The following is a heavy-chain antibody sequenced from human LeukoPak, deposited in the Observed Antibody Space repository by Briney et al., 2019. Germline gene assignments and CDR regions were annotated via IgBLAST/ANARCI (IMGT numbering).Heavy chain of an antibody. D-gene: IGHD3-22*01. CDR3: ARRIRTYYYDSSGYYSDY. Sequence: ASVKVSCKASGGTFSYYALSWVRQATGQGLEWMGWMNPNSGNTGYAQKFQGRVTITRNTSISTAYMELSSLRSEDTAVYYCARRIRTYYYDSSGYYSDYWGQGTLVTVSS. CDR2: MNPNSGNT. CDR1: GGTFSYYA. J-gene: IGHJ4*02. V-gene: IGHV1-8*03.